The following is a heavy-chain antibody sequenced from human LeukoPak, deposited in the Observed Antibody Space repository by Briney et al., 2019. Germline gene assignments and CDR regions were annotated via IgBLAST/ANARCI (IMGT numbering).Heavy chain of an antibody. CDR3: ARSFDWNYDL. CDR2: IYYSWST. J-gene: IGHJ2*01. V-gene: IGHV4-59*08. CDR1: GGSISSYY. Sequence: PSETLSLTCTVSGGSISSYYWRWIRQPPGKGLEWIGDIYYSWSTNYNPSLKRRATISVDTPKNQFSLKLSSVAAADTAVYFCARSFDWNYDLWGRGTLVTVSS. D-gene: IGHD3-10*01.